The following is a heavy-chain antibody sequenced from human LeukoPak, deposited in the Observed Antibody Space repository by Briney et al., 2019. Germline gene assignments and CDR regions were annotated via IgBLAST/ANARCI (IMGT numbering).Heavy chain of an antibody. V-gene: IGHV3-9*03. Sequence: SLRLSCAAPGFTFDDYAMHWVRQAPGKGVEWVSGISWNSGSIGYADSVKGRFTISRDNAKNSLYLQMDSLRAEDMALYYCAKGGYHDSSGLGDYWGQGTLVTVSS. CDR3: AKGGYHDSSGLGDY. CDR1: GFTFDDYA. D-gene: IGHD3-22*01. J-gene: IGHJ4*02. CDR2: ISWNSGSI.